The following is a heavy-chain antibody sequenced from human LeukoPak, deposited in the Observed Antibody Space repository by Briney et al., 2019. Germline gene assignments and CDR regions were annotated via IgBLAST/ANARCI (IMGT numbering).Heavy chain of an antibody. CDR1: GFTFSNYW. CDR3: ASGRQLGY. J-gene: IGHJ4*02. V-gene: IGHV3-7*01. CDR2: IKEDGSEK. D-gene: IGHD6-13*01. Sequence: GGSLSLSCAASGFTFSNYWMSWVRQAPGKGLEWVANIKEDGSEKYYVDSVKGRLTISRDSARNSLYLQMNSLRAEDTAVYYCASGRQLGYWGQGTLVTVSS.